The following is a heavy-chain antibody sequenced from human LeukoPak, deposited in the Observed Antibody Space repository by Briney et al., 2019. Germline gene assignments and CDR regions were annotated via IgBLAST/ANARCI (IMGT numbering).Heavy chain of an antibody. Sequence: GGSLRLSCAASGFTFSSYAMSWVRQAPGEGLEWVSAISGSGGSTYYADSVKGRFTISRDNSKNTLYLQMNSLRAEDTAVYYCAKAVNYDFWSGRYYFDYWGQGTLVTVSS. CDR1: GFTFSSYA. D-gene: IGHD3-3*01. CDR3: AKAVNYDFWSGRYYFDY. CDR2: ISGSGGST. J-gene: IGHJ4*02. V-gene: IGHV3-23*01.